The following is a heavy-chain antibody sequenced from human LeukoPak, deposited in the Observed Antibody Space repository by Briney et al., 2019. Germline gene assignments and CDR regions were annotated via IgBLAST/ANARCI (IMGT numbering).Heavy chain of an antibody. CDR2: ISSGGST. V-gene: IGHV3-53*01. CDR1: GFTVNNNY. CDR3: GRDLIGTAASWDC. D-gene: IGHD6-25*01. J-gene: IGHJ4*02. Sequence: GGSLTLSCVASGFTVNNNYMNWVSQGPGKGLEWVSVISSGGSTYYADSVTGRFTISRDNSKNTLYLQMNSLRVEDTAVYYCGRDLIGTAASWDCWGQGTLVTVSS.